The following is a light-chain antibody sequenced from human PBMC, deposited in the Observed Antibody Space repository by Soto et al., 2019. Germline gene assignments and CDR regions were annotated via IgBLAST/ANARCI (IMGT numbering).Light chain of an antibody. V-gene: IGKV1-5*03. CDR1: QSISSW. CDR3: QQYNSYS. Sequence: DIQMTQSPSTLSASEGDRVTITCRASQSISSWLAWYQQKPGKAPKLLIYKASSLESGVPSRFSGSGSGTEFTLTISSLQPDDFATYYCQQYNSYSFGQGTKVEIK. J-gene: IGKJ1*01. CDR2: KAS.